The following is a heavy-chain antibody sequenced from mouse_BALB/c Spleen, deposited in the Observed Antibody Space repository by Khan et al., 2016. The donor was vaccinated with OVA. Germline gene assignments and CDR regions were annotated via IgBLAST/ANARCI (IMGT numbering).Heavy chain of an antibody. CDR2: TFPGGGYT. J-gene: IGHJ2*01. CDR3: ARREAARATWDYFDY. Sequence: QVQLKQSGAELVRPGTSVKMSCKAAGYTFTNYWIGWVKQRPGHGLEWIGDTFPGGGYTNYNEKFKGKATLTADTSSSTAYMQLSGLTSEDSAIYYCARREAARATWDYFDYWGQGTTLTVSS. V-gene: IGHV1-63*02. D-gene: IGHD3-1*01. CDR1: GYTFTNYW.